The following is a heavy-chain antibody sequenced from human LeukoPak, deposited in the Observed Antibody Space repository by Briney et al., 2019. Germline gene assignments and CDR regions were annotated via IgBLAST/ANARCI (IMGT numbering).Heavy chain of an antibody. J-gene: IGHJ4*02. V-gene: IGHV1-69*01. D-gene: IGHD3-22*01. CDR1: GGTFSSYA. Sequence: SSVKVSCKASGGTFSSYAISWVRQAPGQGLEWMGGIIPIFGTANYAQKFQGRVTITADESTSTAYMELSSLRSEDTAVYYCARERYYDSSGYYHTDFDYWGQGTLVTVSS. CDR3: ARERYYDSSGYYHTDFDY. CDR2: IIPIFGTA.